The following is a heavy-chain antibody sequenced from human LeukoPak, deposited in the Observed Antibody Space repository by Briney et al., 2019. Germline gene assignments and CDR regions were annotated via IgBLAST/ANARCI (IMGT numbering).Heavy chain of an antibody. J-gene: IGHJ3*02. D-gene: IGHD3-22*01. V-gene: IGHV3-33*01. CDR2: IWFDGIRK. CDR1: GFTFSNYG. Sequence: GGSLRLSCAASGFTFSNYGMHWVRQVPGEGLEWVAAIWFDGIRKYYADSVKGRHTISRDNSKNTLYLQMNSLRAEDTAVYYCARDLEDSSPFGAFDMWGQGTMVTVSS. CDR3: ARDLEDSSPFGAFDM.